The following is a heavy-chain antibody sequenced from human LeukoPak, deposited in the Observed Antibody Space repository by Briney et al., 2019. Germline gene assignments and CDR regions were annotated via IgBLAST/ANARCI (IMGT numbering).Heavy chain of an antibody. V-gene: IGHV1-2*02. Sequence: ASVKVSCKASGYTFTGYYIHWVRQAPGQGLEWMGWINPNSGGTNYAQKFQGRVTTTRDTSISTAYMELSRLRSDDTAVYYCAREGINVDIVATIAYWGQGTLVTVSS. CDR1: GYTFTGYY. CDR2: INPNSGGT. J-gene: IGHJ4*02. D-gene: IGHD5-12*01. CDR3: AREGINVDIVATIAY.